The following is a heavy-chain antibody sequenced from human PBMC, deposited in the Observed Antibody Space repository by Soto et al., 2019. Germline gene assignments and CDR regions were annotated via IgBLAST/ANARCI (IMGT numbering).Heavy chain of an antibody. V-gene: IGHV4-4*02. D-gene: IGHD4-17*01. CDR1: GGSISSSNW. CDR2: IYHSGST. J-gene: IGHJ4*02. CDR3: AITTVTTCRGCTRY. Sequence: QVQLQESGPGLVKPSGTLSLTCAVSGGSISSSNWWSWVRQPPGKGLEWIGEIYHSGSTNYNPSLQRRVIISVDKSQTQFAPTLSSVPAADTAVYYCAITTVTTCRGCTRYWGQGTLVTVSS.